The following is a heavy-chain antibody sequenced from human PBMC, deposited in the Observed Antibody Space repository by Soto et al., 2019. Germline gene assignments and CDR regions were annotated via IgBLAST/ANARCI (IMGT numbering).Heavy chain of an antibody. V-gene: IGHV1-18*04. CDR2: ISAYNGNT. D-gene: IGHD6-13*01. CDR1: GYTFTSYG. J-gene: IGHJ4*02. CDR3: ARVLGQLQQQLAPDY. Sequence: ASVKVSCKASGYTFTSYGISWVRQAPGQGLEWMGWISAYNGNTNYAQKLQGRVTMATDTSTSTAYMELRSLRSDDTAVYYCARVLGQLQQQLAPDYWGQGTLVTVSS.